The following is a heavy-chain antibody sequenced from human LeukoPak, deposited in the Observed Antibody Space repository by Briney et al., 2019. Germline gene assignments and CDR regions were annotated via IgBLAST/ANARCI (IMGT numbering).Heavy chain of an antibody. V-gene: IGHV4-4*02. CDR3: ARPHDIVTDRGAFDI. D-gene: IGHD3-9*01. J-gene: IGHJ3*02. CDR1: GGSVSSTNW. Sequence: SETLSLTCGVSGGSVSSTNWWTWIRQPPGKGLEWIGEVHLDGRTNFNPSLKSRLTMSVDLSENHVSLKLTSVTAADTAVYYCARPHDIVTDRGAFDIWGQGTMVTVSS. CDR2: VHLDGRT.